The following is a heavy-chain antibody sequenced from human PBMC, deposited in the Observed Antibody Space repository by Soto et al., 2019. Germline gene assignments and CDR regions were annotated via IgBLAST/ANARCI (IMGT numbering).Heavy chain of an antibody. Sequence: GPLSLSCAASGFTLSAYWMHWVRQAPGRGLEWVSRLSSDGFGTAYADSVKGRFHISRDNARNTLFLQMNGLRAEDTAVYYCARDLGGPDYWGRGTLVTVSS. D-gene: IGHD3-16*01. CDR3: ARDLGGPDY. CDR2: LSSDGFGT. CDR1: GFTLSAYW. J-gene: IGHJ4*02. V-gene: IGHV3-74*03.